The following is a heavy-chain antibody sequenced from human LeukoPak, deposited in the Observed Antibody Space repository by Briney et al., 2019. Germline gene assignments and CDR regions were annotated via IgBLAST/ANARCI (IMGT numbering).Heavy chain of an antibody. CDR3: TTRYSGYAPNSYDSSPRDY. Sequence: PGGSLRLSCAASGFTFSNAWMSWVRQAPGKGLEWVGRIKSKTDGGTTDYAAPVKGRFTISRDDSKNTLYLQMNSLKTEDTAVYYCTTRYSGYAPNSYDSSPRDYWGQGTLVTVSS. V-gene: IGHV3-15*01. J-gene: IGHJ4*02. D-gene: IGHD3-22*01. CDR1: GFTFSNAW. CDR2: IKSKTDGGTT.